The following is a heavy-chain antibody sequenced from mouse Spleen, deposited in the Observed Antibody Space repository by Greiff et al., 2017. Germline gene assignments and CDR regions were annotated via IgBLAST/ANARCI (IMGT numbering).Heavy chain of an antibody. D-gene: IGHD6-1*01. CDR1: GFTFSSYA. V-gene: IGHV5-9-3*01. CDR2: ISSGGSYT. CDR3: ARQMPPFAY. Sequence: EVNVVESGGGLVKPGGSLKLSCAASGFTFSSYAMSWVRQTPEKRLEWVATISSGGSYTYYPDSVKGRFTISRDNAKNTLYLQMSSLRSEDTAMYYCARQMPPFAYWGQGTLVTVSA. J-gene: IGHJ3*01.